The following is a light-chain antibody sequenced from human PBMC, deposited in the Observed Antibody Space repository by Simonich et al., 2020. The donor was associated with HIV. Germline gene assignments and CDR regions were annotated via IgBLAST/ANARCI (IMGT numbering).Light chain of an antibody. CDR2: YAS. CDR3: QQYNNWPSPFT. Sequence: EIVMTQSPATLSVSPGERATLSCRASQNIAGNLAWYQQKPGQAPRLLIYYASTRAPGVPTRFSCSGFGTGCPLTISSMQSEDFAVYYCQQYNNWPSPFTFGPGTKVDLK. V-gene: IGKV3-15*01. CDR1: QNIAGN. J-gene: IGKJ3*01.